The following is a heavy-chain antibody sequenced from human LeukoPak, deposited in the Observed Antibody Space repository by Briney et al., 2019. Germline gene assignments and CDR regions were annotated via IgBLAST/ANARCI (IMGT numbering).Heavy chain of an antibody. D-gene: IGHD4/OR15-4a*01. CDR1: GFIVSSNS. CDR2: IYSDNT. Sequence: GGSLRLSCTVSGFIVSSNSMSWVRQAPGKGLEWVSFIYSDNTHYSDSVKGRFTISRDNSKNTLYLQMNSLRAEDTAVYYCARRAGAYSHPYDYWGQGTLVTVSS. J-gene: IGHJ4*02. CDR3: ARRAGAYSHPYDY. V-gene: IGHV3-53*01.